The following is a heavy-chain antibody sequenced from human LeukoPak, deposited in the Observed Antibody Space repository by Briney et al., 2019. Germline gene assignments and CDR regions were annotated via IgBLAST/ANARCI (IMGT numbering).Heavy chain of an antibody. D-gene: IGHD1-7*01. CDR1: GFTFNYAW. CDR3: TTDEDWNYARKDV. V-gene: IGHV3-15*04. Sequence: GGSLRLSCAASGFTFNYAWMSWVRQVPGKGLEWVGQTVSEVDGGTTDYATPVKGRFTISRDDSKSTLYLQMNSLKIEDTAVYYCTTDEDWNYARKDVWGQGATVIVSS. CDR2: TVSEVDGGTT. J-gene: IGHJ6*02.